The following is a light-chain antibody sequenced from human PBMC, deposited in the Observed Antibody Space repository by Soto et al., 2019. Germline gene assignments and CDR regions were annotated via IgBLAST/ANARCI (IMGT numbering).Light chain of an antibody. CDR1: SSDVGGYNY. V-gene: IGLV2-11*01. Sequence: QSVLTQPRSVSGSPGQSVTISCTGTSSDVGGYNYVSWYQQHPGKAPKLMIYDVSKRPSGVPDRFSGSKSVNTASLTISGLQAEDEADYYGYAYAGSYYVFGTGTKVTVL. J-gene: IGLJ1*01. CDR2: DVS. CDR3: YAYAGSYYV.